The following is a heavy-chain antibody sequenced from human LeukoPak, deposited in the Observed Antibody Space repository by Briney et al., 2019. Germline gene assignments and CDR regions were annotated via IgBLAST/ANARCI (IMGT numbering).Heavy chain of an antibody. CDR2: ISGSGGST. CDR1: GFTFSSYW. D-gene: IGHD1-26*01. CDR3: AKKEGVGGPFDY. J-gene: IGHJ4*02. Sequence: GGSLRLSCAASGFTFSSYWMHWVRQPPGKGLEWVSAISGSGGSTYYADSVKGRFTISRDNSKNTLYLQMNSLRAEDTAVYYCAKKEGVGGPFDYWGQGTLVTVSS. V-gene: IGHV3-23*01.